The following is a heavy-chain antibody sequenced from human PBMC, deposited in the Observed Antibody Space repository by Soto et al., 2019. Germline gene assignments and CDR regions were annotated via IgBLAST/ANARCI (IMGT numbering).Heavy chain of an antibody. CDR3: ARYSSGWYGAFDI. CDR2: IIPIFGTA. V-gene: IGHV1-69*13. Sequence: GASVKVSCKASGGTFSSYAISWVRQAPGQGLEWMGGIIPIFGTANYAQRFQGRVTITADESTSTAYMELSSLRSEDTAVYYCARYSSGWYGAFDIWGQGTMVTVSS. D-gene: IGHD6-19*01. J-gene: IGHJ3*02. CDR1: GGTFSSYA.